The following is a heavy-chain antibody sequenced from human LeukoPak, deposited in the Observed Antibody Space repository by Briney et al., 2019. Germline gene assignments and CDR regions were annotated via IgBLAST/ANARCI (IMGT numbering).Heavy chain of an antibody. CDR2: INPNSGGT. CDR3: ANGYYDSSGYALEFDY. V-gene: IGHV1-2*02. CDR1: GYTFTGYY. D-gene: IGHD3-22*01. Sequence: ASVKVSCKASGYTFTGYYMHWVRQAPGQGLEWMGWINPNSGGTNYAQKFQGRVTMTRDTSISTAYMELSRLRSDDTAVYYCANGYYDSSGYALEFDYWGQGTLVTVSS. J-gene: IGHJ4*02.